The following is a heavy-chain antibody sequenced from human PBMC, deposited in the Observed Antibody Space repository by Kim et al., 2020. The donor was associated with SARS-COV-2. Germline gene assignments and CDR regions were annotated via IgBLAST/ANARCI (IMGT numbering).Heavy chain of an antibody. CDR1: GFIFSSYA. Sequence: GGSLRLSCAASGFIFSSYAMHWVRQAPGKGLEWVSGISGSDNSKYYADSVKGRFTISRDKSKDTLYLQLNSLRAEDTAVYYCARDRFRGGYLGRIQLGDDYHGMDVWGQGTTVAVSS. D-gene: IGHD2-15*01. V-gene: IGHV3-23*01. CDR2: ISGSDNSK. CDR3: ARDRFRGGYLGRIQLGDDYHGMDV. J-gene: IGHJ6*02.